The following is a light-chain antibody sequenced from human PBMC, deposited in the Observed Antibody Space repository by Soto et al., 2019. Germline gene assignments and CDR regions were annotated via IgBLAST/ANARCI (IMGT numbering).Light chain of an antibody. CDR2: KAS. CDR1: QSVSDW. V-gene: IGKV1-5*03. J-gene: IGKJ1*01. Sequence: DIQMTQSPSTLSASVGDRVTITCRASQSVSDWVAWYQQKPGKAPRLLIYKASNLQSGVPSRFSGSGSRTEFTLTINSLQPDDLATYYCKQYNTYWTFGHGTKVEI. CDR3: KQYNTYWT.